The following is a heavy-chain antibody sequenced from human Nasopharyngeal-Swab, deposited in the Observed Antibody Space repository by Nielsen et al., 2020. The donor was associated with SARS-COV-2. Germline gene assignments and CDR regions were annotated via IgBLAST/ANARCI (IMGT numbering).Heavy chain of an antibody. CDR1: GFTFRDYS. CDR2: FRSKAYGGTT. V-gene: IGHV3-49*04. D-gene: IGHD6-19*01. J-gene: IGHJ5*02. CDR3: TRDRSSGYGWFDP. Sequence: SLKISCAASGFTFRDYSMSWVLQAPGKGLEWVGFFRSKAYGGTTEYAASVKGRFTISRDDSKSIAYLQMNSLKTEDTAVYYCTRDRSSGYGWFDPWGKGTLVTVTS.